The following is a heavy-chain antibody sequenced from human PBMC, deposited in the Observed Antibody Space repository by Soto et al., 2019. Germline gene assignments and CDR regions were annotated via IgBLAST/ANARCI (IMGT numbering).Heavy chain of an antibody. Sequence: QVQLQESGPGLVKPSQTLSLTCTVSGGSISSGGYYWSWIRQHPGKGLEWIGYIYYSKSTYYNPSLRCRVTITLDTSKSQFSLKLTSVTAAVTAVYYCARSVFPWGQGTLVTVSS. CDR2: IYYSKST. V-gene: IGHV4-31*03. J-gene: IGHJ5*02. CDR3: ARSVFP. CDR1: GGSISSGGYY.